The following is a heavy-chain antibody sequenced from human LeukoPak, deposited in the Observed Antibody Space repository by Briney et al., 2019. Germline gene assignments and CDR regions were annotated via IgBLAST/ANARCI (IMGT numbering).Heavy chain of an antibody. Sequence: ASVKVPCKASGYTFTSYGISWVRQAPGQGLEWMGWISAYNGNTNYAQKLQGRVTMTTDTSTSTAYMELRSLRSDDTAVYYCARVVCSSGWCHDAFDIWGQGTMVTVSS. CDR1: GYTFTSYG. CDR2: ISAYNGNT. CDR3: ARVVCSSGWCHDAFDI. V-gene: IGHV1-18*01. D-gene: IGHD6-19*01. J-gene: IGHJ3*02.